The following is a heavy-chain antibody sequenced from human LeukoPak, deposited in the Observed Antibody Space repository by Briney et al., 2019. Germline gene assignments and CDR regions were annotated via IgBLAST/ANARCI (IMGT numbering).Heavy chain of an antibody. CDR1: GYTFTSYY. CDR2: INPSGGST. Sequence: ASVKVSCKASGYTFTSYYMHWVRQAPGQGLEWMGIINPSGGSTSYAQKFQGRVTMTRDTSTSTVYTELSSLRSEDTAVYYCARVAARPRAVDYWGQGTLVTVSS. J-gene: IGHJ4*02. V-gene: IGHV1-46*01. CDR3: ARVAARPRAVDY. D-gene: IGHD6-6*01.